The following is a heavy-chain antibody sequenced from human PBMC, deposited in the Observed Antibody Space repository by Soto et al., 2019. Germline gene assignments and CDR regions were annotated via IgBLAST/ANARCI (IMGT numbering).Heavy chain of an antibody. CDR1: GFTFSSYS. J-gene: IGHJ5*02. V-gene: IGHV3-21*01. Sequence: GGSLRLSCAASGFTFSSYSMNWVRQAPGKGLEWVSSISSSSSYIYYADSVKGRFTISRDNAKNSLYLQMNSLRADDTAVYYCARAQTGNWFDPWGQGTLVTVSS. CDR3: ARAQTGNWFDP. CDR2: ISSSSSYI.